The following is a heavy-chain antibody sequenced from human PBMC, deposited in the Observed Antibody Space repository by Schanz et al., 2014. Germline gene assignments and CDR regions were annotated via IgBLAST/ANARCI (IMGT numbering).Heavy chain of an antibody. D-gene: IGHD6-13*01. CDR3: ASSGAGYSSSWDFDY. Sequence: QVQLVQSWAEVKGPGASVKVSCKASGYSFTPFPIHWVRQAPGQRLEWMGWINAGTGNTEYSQKFQGRVTITRDTFASTAYMELRNLRSDDTAVYYCASSGAGYSSSWDFDYWGQGTLVTVSS. V-gene: IGHV1-3*01. CDR1: GYSFTPFP. CDR2: INAGTGNT. J-gene: IGHJ4*02.